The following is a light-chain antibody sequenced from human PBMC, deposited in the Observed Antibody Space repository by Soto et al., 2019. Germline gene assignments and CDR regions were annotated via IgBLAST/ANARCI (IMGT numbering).Light chain of an antibody. CDR3: HQTYSTPYN. V-gene: IGKV1-39*01. CDR2: AAV. J-gene: IGKJ2*01. CDR1: EFISSY. Sequence: DIQVTQSPSSLSASVGDRVTITCRASEFISSYLNWYQQKPGKAPNLVIYAAVSLQGGVPSRFSGSCSGTYFTLTISSLQPEDYATYYCHQTYSTPYNFGQGTKIE.